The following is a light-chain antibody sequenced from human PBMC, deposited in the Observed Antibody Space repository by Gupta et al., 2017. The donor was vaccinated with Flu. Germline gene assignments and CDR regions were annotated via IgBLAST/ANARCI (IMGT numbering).Light chain of an antibody. CDR3: RRCTHPWT. V-gene: IGKV2-30*01. Sequence: SVTLGQAASISCMSSLSLVYKNGITYLIWLQQRPVQTPRRIIYEVSNRDFGDPDRFSGSGSVNDFTRKSSRGEDEDGGVYYFRRCTHPWTFGQGTRLEI. CDR1: LSLVYKNGITY. J-gene: IGKJ2*02. CDR2: EVS.